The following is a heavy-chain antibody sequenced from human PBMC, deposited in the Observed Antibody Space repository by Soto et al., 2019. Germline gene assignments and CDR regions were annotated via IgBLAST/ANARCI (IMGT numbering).Heavy chain of an antibody. CDR1: GFTFSSYE. Sequence: EVQLVESGGGLVQPGGSLRLSCAASGFTFSSYEMNWVRQAPGKGLEWVSYISSSGSTIYYADSVKGRFTISRDNAKNSLYLQMNSLRAEDTAVYYCARVNNWNLYYYYGMDVWGQGTTVTVSS. J-gene: IGHJ6*02. D-gene: IGHD1-7*01. CDR3: ARVNNWNLYYYYGMDV. CDR2: ISSSGSTI. V-gene: IGHV3-48*03.